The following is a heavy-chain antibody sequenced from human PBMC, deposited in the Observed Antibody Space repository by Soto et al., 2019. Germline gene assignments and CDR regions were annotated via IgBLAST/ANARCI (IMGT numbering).Heavy chain of an antibody. CDR3: AKRGTKLTSPREFDY. J-gene: IGHJ4*02. CDR2: ISERGGST. CDR1: VLPFSCYS. D-gene: IGHD4-17*01. Sequence: AGSMGLSSAACVLPFSCYSKRWVRPDTGKGPDRVAPISERGGSTYHADSVKGRLTIYRDNSKNPPYLQVSSLRAEDTAVYYCAKRGTKLTSPREFDYWGQGARVTGS. V-gene: IGHV3-23*01.